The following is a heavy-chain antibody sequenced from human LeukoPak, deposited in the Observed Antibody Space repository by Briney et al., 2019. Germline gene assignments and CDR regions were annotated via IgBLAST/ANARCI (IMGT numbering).Heavy chain of an antibody. Sequence: SQTLSLTCTVSGVSISRGSHYWSWIRQPAGKGLEWIGRIHTIGNTNYNPSLKSRVTISVDTSKNQFSLKLSSVTAADTAVYYCARGRAGRTFDYWGQGTLVTVSS. V-gene: IGHV4-61*02. CDR2: IHTIGNT. CDR1: GVSISRGSHY. J-gene: IGHJ4*02. CDR3: ARGRAGRTFDY.